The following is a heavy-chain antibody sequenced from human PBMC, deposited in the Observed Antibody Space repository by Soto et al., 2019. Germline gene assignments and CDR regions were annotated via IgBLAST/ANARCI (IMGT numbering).Heavy chain of an antibody. V-gene: IGHV1-46*01. D-gene: IGHD2-15*01. CDR2: IYPSGGST. J-gene: IGHJ6*02. CDR1: GYTFSSYN. CDR3: ARSGYCSGGSCYPAGGMDV. Sequence: GASVKVSCKASGYTFSSYNMHWVRQAPGQGLEWMGKIYPSGGSTSYAQKFQGRVTMTRDTSTSTVYMELSSLRSEDTTVYYCARSGYCSGGSCYPAGGMDVWGQGTTVTVSS.